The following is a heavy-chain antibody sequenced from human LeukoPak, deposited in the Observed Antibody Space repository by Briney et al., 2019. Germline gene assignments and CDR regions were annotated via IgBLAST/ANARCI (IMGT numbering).Heavy chain of an antibody. CDR1: GSTFSSYA. CDR2: ISCSGGST. V-gene: IGHV3-23*01. Sequence: GGSLRLSCAASGSTFSSYAMSWVRQAPGKGLEWVSAISCSGGSTYYADSVKGRFTISRDNYKNTLYLQMNSLRAEDTAVYYCARFTETYCSSNSCYLYPYYYYYMDVWGKGTTVTVSS. CDR3: ARFTETYCSSNSCYLYPYYYYYMDV. D-gene: IGHD2-2*01. J-gene: IGHJ6*03.